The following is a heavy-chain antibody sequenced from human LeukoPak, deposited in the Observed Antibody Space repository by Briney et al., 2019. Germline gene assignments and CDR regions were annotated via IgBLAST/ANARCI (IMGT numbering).Heavy chain of an antibody. CDR3: ACLAYYMDV. J-gene: IGHJ6*03. Sequence: SETLSLTCTVSGGSISSSSYYWGWIRQPPGKGLEWIGSIYYSGSTYYNPSLKSRVTISVDTSKNQFSLRLTSVTAADTAVYYCACLAYYMDVWGKGTTVTVSS. CDR1: GGSISSSSYY. CDR2: IYYSGST. V-gene: IGHV4-39*01.